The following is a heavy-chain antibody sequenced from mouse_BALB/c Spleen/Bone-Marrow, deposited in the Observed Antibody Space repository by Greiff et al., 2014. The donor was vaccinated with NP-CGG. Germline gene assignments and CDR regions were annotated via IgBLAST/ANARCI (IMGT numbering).Heavy chain of an antibody. CDR3: ARHDNDGYYLTY. CDR1: GFSLTSYG. Sequence: QVQLKESGPDLVAPSQSLSITCTVSGFSLTSYGVHWVRQPPGKGLEWLVVIWSDGSTTYNSALKSRLSISKDNSKSQVFLKMNSLHTDDTAMYYCARHDNDGYYLTYWGQGTLVTVSA. CDR2: IWSDGST. J-gene: IGHJ3*01. V-gene: IGHV2-6-2*01. D-gene: IGHD2-3*01.